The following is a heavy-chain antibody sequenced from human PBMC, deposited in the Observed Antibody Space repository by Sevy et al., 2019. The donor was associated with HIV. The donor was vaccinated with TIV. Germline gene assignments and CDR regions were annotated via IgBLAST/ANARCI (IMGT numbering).Heavy chain of an antibody. Sequence: GGSLRLSCAASGFTFSNYAMHWVRQAPGKGLAWALVISHDGSNKYYADSVKGRFTISRDNSKNTLYLQMNSLRPEDTAMYYCAKERSGWGSGSYYDFDYWGQGTLVTVSS. J-gene: IGHJ4*02. CDR1: GFTFSNYA. V-gene: IGHV3-30*18. CDR2: ISHDGSNK. CDR3: AKERSGWGSGSYYDFDY. D-gene: IGHD3-10*01.